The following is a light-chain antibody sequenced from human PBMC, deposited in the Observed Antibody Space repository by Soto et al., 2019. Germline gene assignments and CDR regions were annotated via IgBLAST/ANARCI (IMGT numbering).Light chain of an antibody. J-gene: IGKJ1*01. Sequence: EIVLTQSPATLYLSPGERATLSCRASQSVSRYLAWYQQKPGQAPRLLIYDASNRATGIPSRFSGSGSETDFTLTISNLEPEDFAVYYCQQRSNWPVTFGQGNKVEIK. CDR2: DAS. CDR3: QQRSNWPVT. V-gene: IGKV3-11*01. CDR1: QSVSRY.